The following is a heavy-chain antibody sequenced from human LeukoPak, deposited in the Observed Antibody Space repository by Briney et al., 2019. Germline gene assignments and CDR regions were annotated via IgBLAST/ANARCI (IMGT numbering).Heavy chain of an antibody. CDR3: ARSPYYYGSGGYGREVFIWFDP. CDR1: GYTLINYG. CDR2: ISAYTGDA. Sequence: ASVKVSCKASGYTLINYGLSWVRQAPGQGLEWMGWISAYTGDAGYPQNLQGRVTMTTDTSTSTAYMELRSLRSDDTAVYYCARSPYYYGSGGYGREVFIWFDPWGQGTLVTVSS. J-gene: IGHJ5*02. V-gene: IGHV1-18*01. D-gene: IGHD3-10*01.